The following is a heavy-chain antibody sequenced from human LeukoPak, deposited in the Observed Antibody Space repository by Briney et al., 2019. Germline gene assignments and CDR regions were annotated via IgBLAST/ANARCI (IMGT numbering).Heavy chain of an antibody. CDR3: ARGRYSSRGWFDP. CDR1: GYTFTDYY. Sequence: ASVKVSCKASGYTFTDYYMHWVRQAPGQGLEWMGWINPNSGGTNYAQKLQGRVTMTTDTSTSTAYMELRSLRSDDTAVYYCARGRYSSRGWFDPWGQGTLVTVSS. J-gene: IGHJ5*02. V-gene: IGHV1-2*02. CDR2: INPNSGGT. D-gene: IGHD6-13*01.